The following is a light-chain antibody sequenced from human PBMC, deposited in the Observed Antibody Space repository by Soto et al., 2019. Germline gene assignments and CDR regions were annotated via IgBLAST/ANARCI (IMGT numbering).Light chain of an antibody. J-gene: IGLJ2*01. CDR2: EGS. Sequence: QSALTQPASVSGSPGQSVSISCTGTSSDVGSYNLVSWYQQHPGKAPKVLIFEGSKGPSGVSNRFFASKSGNTASLTISGLQAEDEAYYYCCSYAGSSTLVFGGGTKVTVL. CDR3: CSYAGSSTLV. V-gene: IGLV2-23*01. CDR1: SSDVGSYNL.